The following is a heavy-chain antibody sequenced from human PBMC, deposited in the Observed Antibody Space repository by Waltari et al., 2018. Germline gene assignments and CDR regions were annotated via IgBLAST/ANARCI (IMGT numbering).Heavy chain of an antibody. D-gene: IGHD1-26*01. J-gene: IGHJ4*02. CDR1: GYSFTDYH. CDR2: INHKKGDT. V-gene: IGHV1-2*02. Sequence: QVQLVQSGTEVKKPGASVKVSCQASGYSFTDYHLHWVRQTPGQGLGWVVWINHKKGDTGYAQNCLGRVTMTRDTSINTGYMDLSGLRSDDTAVFYCARDPGPIVGAPDYWGQGTLVTVSS. CDR3: ARDPGPIVGAPDY.